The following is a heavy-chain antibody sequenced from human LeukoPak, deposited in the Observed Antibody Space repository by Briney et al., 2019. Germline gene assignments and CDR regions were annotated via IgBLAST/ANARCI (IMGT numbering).Heavy chain of an antibody. J-gene: IGHJ3*02. CDR1: GFTVSSNY. D-gene: IGHD6-19*01. Sequence: GSLRLSCAASGFTVSSNYMSWVRQAPGKGLEWIGEINHSGSTNYNPSLKSRVTISVDTSKNQFSLKLSSVTAADTAVYYCARPYSSGYRGAFDIWGQGTMVTVSS. CDR3: ARPYSSGYRGAFDI. CDR2: INHSGST. V-gene: IGHV4-34*01.